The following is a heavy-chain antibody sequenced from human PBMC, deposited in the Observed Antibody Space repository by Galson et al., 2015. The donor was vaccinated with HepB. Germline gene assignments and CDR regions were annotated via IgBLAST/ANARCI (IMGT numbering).Heavy chain of an antibody. D-gene: IGHD3-10*01. CDR1: GGSISSGDYY. CDR2: IYYSGGT. J-gene: IGHJ5*02. Sequence: LSLTCTVSGGSISSGDYYWSWIRQHPGKGLEWIGYIYYSGGTYYNPSLKSRVTISIDTSTNQFSLKLSSVTAADTAVYYCARDLRVYGSGHPGWFDPWGQGTLVTVSS. CDR3: ARDLRVYGSGHPGWFDP. V-gene: IGHV4-31*03.